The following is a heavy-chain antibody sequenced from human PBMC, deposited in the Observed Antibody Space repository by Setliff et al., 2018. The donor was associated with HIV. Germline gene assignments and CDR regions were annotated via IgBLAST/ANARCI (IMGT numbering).Heavy chain of an antibody. CDR2: ISASATYI. CDR1: GFTFSNYS. V-gene: IGHV3-21*06. Sequence: GGSLRLSCAASGFTFSNYSMNWVRQTPGKGLEWVSSISASATYIYYADSVKGRFTISRDNAKNSLYLQMNSLRAEDTAVYYCARPNYYDSSGSFDYWGQGTLVTVSS. D-gene: IGHD3-22*01. J-gene: IGHJ4*02. CDR3: ARPNYYDSSGSFDY.